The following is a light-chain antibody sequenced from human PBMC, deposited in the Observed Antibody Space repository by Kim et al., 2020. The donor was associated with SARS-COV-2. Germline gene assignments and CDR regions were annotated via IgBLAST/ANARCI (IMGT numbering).Light chain of an antibody. CDR1: NLGNKY. CDR3: QAWDRTTMV. CDR2: QDS. Sequence: VSTDQPASITCSGDNLGNKYVCWYQQRHGQSPVLVMYQDSRRPSGIPGRFSGSNSGNTATLTISGTQAMDEADYYCQAWDRTTMVFGGGTQLTV. J-gene: IGLJ2*01. V-gene: IGLV3-1*01.